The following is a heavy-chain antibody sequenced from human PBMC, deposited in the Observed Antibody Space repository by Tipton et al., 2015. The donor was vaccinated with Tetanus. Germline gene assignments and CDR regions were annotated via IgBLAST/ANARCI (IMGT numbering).Heavy chain of an antibody. CDR2: IYTSGST. Sequence: TLSLTCTVSGGSISSYYWSWIRQPAGKGLEWIGRIYTSGSTNYNPSLKSRVTMSVDTSKNQFSLKLSSVTAADTAVYYCARSGAPAGLLRFLVEYYYGMDVWGQGTTVTVSS. J-gene: IGHJ6*02. CDR3: ARSGAPAGLLRFLVEYYYGMDV. CDR1: GGSISSYY. V-gene: IGHV4-4*07. D-gene: IGHD3-3*01.